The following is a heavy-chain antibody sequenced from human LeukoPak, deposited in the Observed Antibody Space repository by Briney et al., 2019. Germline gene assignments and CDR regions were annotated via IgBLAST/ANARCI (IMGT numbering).Heavy chain of an antibody. CDR3: ARDYWIRGFEIDY. D-gene: IGHD1-1*01. Sequence: GGSLRLSCAASGFTFSSYGMSWVRQAPGKGLEWVANIKQDGSEKYYVDSVKGRFTISRDNAKNSLYLQMNSLRAEDTAVYYCARDYWIRGFEIDYWGQGTLVTVSS. CDR2: IKQDGSEK. J-gene: IGHJ4*02. CDR1: GFTFSSYG. V-gene: IGHV3-7*01.